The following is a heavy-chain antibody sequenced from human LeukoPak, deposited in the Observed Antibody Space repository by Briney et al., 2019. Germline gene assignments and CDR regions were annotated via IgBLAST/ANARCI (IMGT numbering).Heavy chain of an antibody. CDR3: ARGSGIITGIDE. Sequence: GGSLRLSCAASGFTFSSYWMHWVRQAPGKGLVWVSRIKDDGSHTNYADSVKGRFTISRDNAKNTLSLQMNSLRAEDTAVYYCARGSGIITGIDEWGQGTLVTVSS. D-gene: IGHD6-25*01. J-gene: IGHJ4*02. CDR1: GFTFSSYW. V-gene: IGHV3-74*01. CDR2: IKDDGSHT.